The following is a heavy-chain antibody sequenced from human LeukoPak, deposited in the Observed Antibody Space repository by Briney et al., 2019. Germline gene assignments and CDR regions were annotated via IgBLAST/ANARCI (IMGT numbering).Heavy chain of an antibody. CDR3: ARDRVGATTWFFDY. J-gene: IGHJ4*02. Sequence: GGSLRLSCAASGFTFSSYEMNWVRQAPGKGLEWVSSTSSSSSYIYYADSVKGRFTISRDNAKNSLYLQMNSLRAEDTAVYYCARDRVGATTWFFDYWGQGTLVTVSS. D-gene: IGHD1-26*01. V-gene: IGHV3-21*01. CDR1: GFTFSSYE. CDR2: TSSSSSYI.